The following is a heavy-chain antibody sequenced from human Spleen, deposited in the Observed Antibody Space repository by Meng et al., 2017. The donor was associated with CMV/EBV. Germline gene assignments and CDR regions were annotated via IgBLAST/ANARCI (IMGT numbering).Heavy chain of an antibody. CDR3: ASETGVGVVPAAIGY. Sequence: LSLTCAASGFTFDDYTMHWVRQAPGTGLEWVSRINSDGSSTSYADSVKGRFTISRDNAKNTLYLQMNSLRAEDTAVYYCASETGVGVVPAAIGYWGQGTLVTVSS. V-gene: IGHV3-74*01. CDR2: INSDGSST. CDR1: GFTFDDYT. D-gene: IGHD2-2*01. J-gene: IGHJ4*02.